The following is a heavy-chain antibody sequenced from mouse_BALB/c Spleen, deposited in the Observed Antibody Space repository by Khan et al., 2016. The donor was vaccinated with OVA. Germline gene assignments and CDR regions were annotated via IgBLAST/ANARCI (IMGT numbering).Heavy chain of an antibody. CDR2: INTYTGEP. V-gene: IGHV9-3-1*01. J-gene: IGHJ4*01. D-gene: IGHD2-10*01. CDR1: GYTFTNYG. Sequence: QIQLVQSGPELKKPGETVKISCKASGYTFTNYGMNWVKQAPGKGLKWMGWINTYTGEPTCADDFKGRFAFSLETSASTAYLQINNLKNEDTATYFCARPPYFSYVMVFWGQGTSITVSS. CDR3: ARPPYFSYVMVF.